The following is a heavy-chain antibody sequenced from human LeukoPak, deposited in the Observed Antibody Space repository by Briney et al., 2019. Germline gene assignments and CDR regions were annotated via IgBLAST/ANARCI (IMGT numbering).Heavy chain of an antibody. Sequence: AASVTVSCTASGYTFTGYYMHWVRQAPGQGLEWMGWINPNSGGTNYAQKFQGRVTMTRDTSISTAYMELSRLRSDDTAVYYCARDLIVVVPAAAFDYWGQGTLVTVSS. CDR3: ARDLIVVVPAAAFDY. V-gene: IGHV1-2*02. J-gene: IGHJ4*02. D-gene: IGHD2-2*01. CDR1: GYTFTGYY. CDR2: INPNSGGT.